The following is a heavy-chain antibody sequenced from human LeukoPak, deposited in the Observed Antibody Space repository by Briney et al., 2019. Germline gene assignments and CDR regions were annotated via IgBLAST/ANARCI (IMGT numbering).Heavy chain of an antibody. Sequence: GGSLRLSCSASGLTLEDFAMHWVRQVSGKGLEWVAQISWDSTTIRYAESVKGRFTISRDNAKNSLYLQMNSLRAEDTALYYCVKDDGWVQYANWGQGTLVTVSS. CDR1: GLTLEDFA. V-gene: IGHV3-9*01. D-gene: IGHD5-24*01. CDR2: ISWDSTTI. J-gene: IGHJ4*02. CDR3: VKDDGWVQYAN.